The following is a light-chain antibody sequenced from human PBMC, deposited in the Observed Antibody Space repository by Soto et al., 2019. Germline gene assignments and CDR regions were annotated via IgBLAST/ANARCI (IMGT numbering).Light chain of an antibody. CDR3: QQYKTYPHT. CDR1: RSLTNW. Sequence: DIQMTQSPSTLSASVGDRVTITCRASRSLTNWLAWCQQKPGKAPKLLIYKSSGLRTGVPSRFSGSGSETEFSLTISGLQPDDFATYYCQQYKTYPHTFGQGTKLEIK. J-gene: IGKJ2*01. CDR2: KSS. V-gene: IGKV1-5*03.